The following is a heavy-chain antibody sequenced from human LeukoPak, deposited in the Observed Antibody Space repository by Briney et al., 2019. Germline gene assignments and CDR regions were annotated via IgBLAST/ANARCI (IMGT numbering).Heavy chain of an antibody. V-gene: IGHV3-53*01. J-gene: IGHJ4*02. CDR1: GFSVSTNY. Sequence: GGSLRLSCAASGFSVSTNYMSWVRQAPGKGLEWVSVIHSGGNTFYADSVKGRFTISRDSSKETLYLQMNSLRVEDTAIYYCAREAPYPRIVGGGLRGFAYWGQGTLVTVSS. CDR2: IHSGGNT. D-gene: IGHD1-26*01. CDR3: AREAPYPRIVGGGLRGFAY.